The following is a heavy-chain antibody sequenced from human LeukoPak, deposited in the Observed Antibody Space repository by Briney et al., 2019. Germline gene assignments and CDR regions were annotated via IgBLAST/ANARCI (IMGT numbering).Heavy chain of an antibody. V-gene: IGHV4-39*07. Sequence: SETLSLTCTVSGGSISSSSYYWGWIRQPPGKGLEWIGSIYHSGSTYFHPSLKSRVTISVDTSKNQFSLKLSSVTAADTAVYYCARDLRSGSGALFDYWGQGTLVTVSS. CDR2: IYHSGST. CDR3: ARDLRSGSGALFDY. CDR1: GGSISSSSYY. D-gene: IGHD6-19*01. J-gene: IGHJ4*02.